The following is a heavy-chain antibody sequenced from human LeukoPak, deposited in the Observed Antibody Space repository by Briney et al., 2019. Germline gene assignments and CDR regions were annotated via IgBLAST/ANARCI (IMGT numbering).Heavy chain of an antibody. CDR2: IYYSGST. Sequence: SQTLSLTCTVSGGSISSGDYYWSGIRQPPGKGLEWIGYIYYSGSTYYNPSLKSRVTISVDTSKNQFSLKLSSVTAADTAVYYCARVACSSTSCYIRYWGQGTLVTVSS. CDR3: ARVACSSTSCYIRY. J-gene: IGHJ4*02. D-gene: IGHD2-2*02. V-gene: IGHV4-30-4*01. CDR1: GGSISSGDYY.